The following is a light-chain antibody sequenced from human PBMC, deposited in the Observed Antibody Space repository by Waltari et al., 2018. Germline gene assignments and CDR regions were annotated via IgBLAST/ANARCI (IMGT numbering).Light chain of an antibody. V-gene: IGKV3-11*01. CDR3: QHRGHWPPDAT. CDR1: QSVDIY. Sequence: IVLTQSPATLSLSPGERATPSCRARQSVDIYFAWYQQKPGQAPRLLIYDASTRATGIPARFSGSGSGTDFTLTISSLEPEDFAVYYCQHRGHWPPDATFGPGTKVDIK. J-gene: IGKJ3*01. CDR2: DAS.